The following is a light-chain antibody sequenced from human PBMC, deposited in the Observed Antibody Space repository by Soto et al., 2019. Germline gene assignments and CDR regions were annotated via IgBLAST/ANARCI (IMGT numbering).Light chain of an antibody. CDR2: DAS. J-gene: IGKJ5*01. CDR1: QPISGY. CDR3: QQGQSTPIT. Sequence: DIQMTQSPSSLSASIGDRVILTCRSSQPISGYLNWYQQKPGKAPKPLIHDASSLQSGVPSRFSGSESGTDFSLTISNLQPEDFATYYCQQGQSTPITFGQGTRLEIK. V-gene: IGKV1-39*01.